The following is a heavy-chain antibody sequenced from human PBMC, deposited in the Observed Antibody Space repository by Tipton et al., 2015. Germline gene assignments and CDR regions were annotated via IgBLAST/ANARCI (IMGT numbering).Heavy chain of an antibody. CDR3: ARDLEHGVDV. CDR1: GGSFSDYY. D-gene: IGHD5-24*01. J-gene: IGHJ6*02. V-gene: IGHV4-38-2*02. CDR2: ISHSGNT. Sequence: GLVKPSETLSLTCTVSGGSFSDYYWGWIRQPPGKGLEWIGSISHSGNTYYNPSLKSRVTISVDTSNKQISLNLSSVTAADTAVYYCARDLEHGVDVWGQGTTVTVSS.